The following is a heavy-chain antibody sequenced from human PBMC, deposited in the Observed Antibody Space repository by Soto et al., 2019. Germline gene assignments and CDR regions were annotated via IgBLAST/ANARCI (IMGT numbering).Heavy chain of an antibody. Sequence: SETLSLTCAVYGGSFSGYHWSWIRQPPGKGLEWIGEINHSGSINYNPSLKSRATISIDKSKNHFSLNLTSMTAADTAVYFCAREVSEGHLTFNYKFYGLDVWAQGTTVTVSS. CDR1: GGSFSGYH. CDR2: INHSGSI. D-gene: IGHD3-9*01. V-gene: IGHV4-34*01. CDR3: AREVSEGHLTFNYKFYGLDV. J-gene: IGHJ6*02.